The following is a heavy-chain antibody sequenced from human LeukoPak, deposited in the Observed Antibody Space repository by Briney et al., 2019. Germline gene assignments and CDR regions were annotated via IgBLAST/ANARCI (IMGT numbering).Heavy chain of an antibody. D-gene: IGHD3-3*01. CDR2: ISGSGGST. CDR1: GFTFSSYA. CDR3: ARDRYYDFWSGPPLDY. V-gene: IGHV3-23*01. Sequence: NPGGSLRLSCAASGFTFSSYAMSWVRQAPGKGLEWVSAISGSGGSTYYADSVKGRFTISRDNSKNTLYLQMNSLRAEDTAVYYCARDRYYDFWSGPPLDYWGQGTLVTVSS. J-gene: IGHJ4*02.